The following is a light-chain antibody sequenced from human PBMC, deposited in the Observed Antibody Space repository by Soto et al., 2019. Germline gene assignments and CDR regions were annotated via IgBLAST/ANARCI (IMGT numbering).Light chain of an antibody. CDR2: DAS. CDR3: QNRHL. CDR1: QSVTRD. V-gene: IGKV3-11*01. Sequence: EILLTQSPVTRSLSPGERATLSCRASQSVTRDLAWYQQKPGQAPRLLIYDASYRATGIPARFTGSGSGTDFTITISSRVPEGLAVYYCQNRHLFGPGTKVDVK. J-gene: IGKJ3*01.